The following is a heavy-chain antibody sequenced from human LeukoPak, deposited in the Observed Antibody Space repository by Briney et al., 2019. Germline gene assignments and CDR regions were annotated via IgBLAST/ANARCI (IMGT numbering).Heavy chain of an antibody. CDR3: AREGRGYYGDFDY. CDR1: GFTFSDYD. V-gene: IGHV3-11*01. J-gene: IGHJ4*02. Sequence: GGSLSLSCSPSGFTFSDYDMNWLRQAPGKGLVWVSYIRNSGPTIYDADSVKGRYTTSRDNAKNSLYLQINSLRAEDTAVYYCAREGRGYYGDFDYCGQGTLGTVSS. D-gene: IGHD3-22*01. CDR2: IRNSGPTI.